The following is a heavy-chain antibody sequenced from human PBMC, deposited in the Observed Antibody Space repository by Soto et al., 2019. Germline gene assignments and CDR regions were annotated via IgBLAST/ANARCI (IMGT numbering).Heavy chain of an antibody. V-gene: IGHV3-48*03. CDR2: ISSSGSTI. D-gene: IGHD3-22*01. CDR3: ARERWDYYDSSAYYNYYYGIDV. CDR1: GFTFSSYQ. Sequence: GGSLRLSCAASGFTFSSYQMNWVRQAPGKGLEWVSYISSSGSTIYYADSVKGRFTISRDNAKNSLYLQMNSLRAEDTAVYYCARERWDYYDSSAYYNYYYGIDVWGQGTTVTVYS. J-gene: IGHJ6*02.